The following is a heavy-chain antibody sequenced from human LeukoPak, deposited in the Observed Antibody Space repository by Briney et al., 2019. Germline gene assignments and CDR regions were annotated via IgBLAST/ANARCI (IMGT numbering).Heavy chain of an antibody. Sequence: ASVKVSCKASGYTFTSYDINWVRQATGQGLEWMGWMNPNSGNTGYAQKLQGRVTMTTDTSTSTAYMELRSLRSDDTAVYYCARGSFGEFWYWGQGTLVTVSS. CDR3: ARGSFGEFWY. CDR1: GYTFTSYD. J-gene: IGHJ4*02. V-gene: IGHV1-8*01. D-gene: IGHD3-10*01. CDR2: MNPNSGNT.